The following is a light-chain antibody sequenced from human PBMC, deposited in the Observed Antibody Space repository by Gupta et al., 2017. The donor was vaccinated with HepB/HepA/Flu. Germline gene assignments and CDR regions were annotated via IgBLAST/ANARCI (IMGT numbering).Light chain of an antibody. CDR2: EVS. V-gene: IGLV2-8*01. Sequence: QSALTQPPSASGSAGQSVTLSCTGTSSDVGAYNYVSWYQQHPGKAPKLMIYEVSKRPSGVPDRFSASKSGNTASLTVSGLQAEEEADYYCSSYAGSNNWVFGGGTKLTVL. CDR3: SSYAGSNNWV. CDR1: SSDVGAYNY. J-gene: IGLJ3*02.